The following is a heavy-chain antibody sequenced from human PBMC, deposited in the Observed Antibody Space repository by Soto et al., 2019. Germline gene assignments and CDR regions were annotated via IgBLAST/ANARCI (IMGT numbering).Heavy chain of an antibody. D-gene: IGHD6-13*01. CDR2: IWYDGSNK. V-gene: IGHV3-33*01. CDR3: ARDIAAAGTSYYYYGMDV. J-gene: IGHJ6*02. Sequence: QVQLVESGGGVVQPGRSLRLSCAASGFTFSSYGMHWVRQAPGKGLEWVAVIWYDGSNKYYADSVKGRFTISRDNSTNPVYVQMSSVRAEDTAVYYCARDIAAAGTSYYYYGMDVWGQGTTVTVSS. CDR1: GFTFSSYG.